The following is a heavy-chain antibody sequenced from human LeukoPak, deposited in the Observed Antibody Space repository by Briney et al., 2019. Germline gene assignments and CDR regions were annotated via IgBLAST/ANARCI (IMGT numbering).Heavy chain of an antibody. D-gene: IGHD3-22*01. CDR1: GGSISSSIHY. CDR3: AGPLLTYYSDSSAYS. CDR2: IYYSGST. Sequence: MPSETLSLTCTVSGGSISSSIHYCGWIRQPPGKGLEWIGIIYYSGSTYYNPSLKSRVTISIDTSKNQFSLKLSSVTAADTAVYYCAGPLLTYYSDSSAYSWGQGTLVTVSS. J-gene: IGHJ4*02. V-gene: IGHV4-39*01.